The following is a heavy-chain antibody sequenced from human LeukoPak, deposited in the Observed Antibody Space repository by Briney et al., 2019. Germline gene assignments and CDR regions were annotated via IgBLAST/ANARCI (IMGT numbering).Heavy chain of an antibody. CDR3: ARDLLGNSGSYLRHPNGPPFDY. Sequence: GGSLRLSCAASVFTFSSYWMHWVRQAPGKGLVWVSRINSDGSSTSYADSVKGRFTISRDNAKNTLYLQMNSLRAEDTAVYYCARDLLGNSGSYLRHPNGPPFDYWGQGTLVTVSS. D-gene: IGHD1-26*01. CDR2: INSDGSST. J-gene: IGHJ4*02. V-gene: IGHV3-74*01. CDR1: VFTFSSYW.